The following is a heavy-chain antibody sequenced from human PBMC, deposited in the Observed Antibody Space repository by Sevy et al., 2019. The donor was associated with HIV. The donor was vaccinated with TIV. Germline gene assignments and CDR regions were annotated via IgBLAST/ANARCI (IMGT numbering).Heavy chain of an antibody. D-gene: IGHD6-6*01. J-gene: IGHJ4*02. CDR1: GFSRSNYA. V-gene: IGHV3-23*01. CDR2: KTGSAGVT. Sequence: GGSLRLSCAASGFSRSNYAMSWVRQAPGKGLEWISTKTGSAGVTYYADSVKCRFTISRDNSKNTLFLQMNSLRAEDTALYYCAKGRIPSIGTLGPFDSWGQGTLVTVSS. CDR3: AKGRIPSIGTLGPFDS.